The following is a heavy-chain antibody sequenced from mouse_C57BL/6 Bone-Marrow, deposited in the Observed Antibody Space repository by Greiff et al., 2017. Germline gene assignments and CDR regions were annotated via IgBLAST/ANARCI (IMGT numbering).Heavy chain of an antibody. J-gene: IGHJ2*01. Sequence: VKLQESGAELVRPGASVKLSCKASGYTFTDYYINWVKQRPGQGLEWIARIYPGSGNTYYNEKFKGKATLTAEKSSSTAYMQLSSLTSEDSAVYFCARKGWLLPLDYWGQGTTLTVSS. CDR3: ARKGWLLPLDY. V-gene: IGHV1-76*01. D-gene: IGHD2-3*01. CDR2: IYPGSGNT. CDR1: GYTFTDYY.